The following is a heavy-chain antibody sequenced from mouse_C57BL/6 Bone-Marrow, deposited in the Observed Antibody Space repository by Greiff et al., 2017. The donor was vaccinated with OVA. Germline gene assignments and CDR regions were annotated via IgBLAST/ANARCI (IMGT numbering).Heavy chain of an antibody. CDR2: SRNKANDYTT. V-gene: IGHV7-1*01. CDR3: ARDARGVYFDY. Sequence: EVQLVESGGGLVQSGRSLRLSCATSGFTFSDFYMEWVRQAPGKGLEWIAASRNKANDYTTEYSASVKGRFIVSRDTSQSILYLQMNALRAEDTAIYYCARDARGVYFDYWGQGTTLTVSS. CDR1: GFTFSDFY. J-gene: IGHJ2*01.